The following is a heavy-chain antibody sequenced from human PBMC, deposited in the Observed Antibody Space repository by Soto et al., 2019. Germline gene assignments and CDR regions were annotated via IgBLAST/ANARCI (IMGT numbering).Heavy chain of an antibody. CDR2: ISSSSSYI. CDR1: GFTFSSYS. Sequence: EVQLVESGGGLVKPGGSLRISCAASGFTFSSYSMNWVRQAPGKGLEWVSSISSSSSYIYYADSVKGRFTISRDNAKNSLYLQMNSLRAEDTDVYYCARDRLSLVHYLDYWGQGTLVTVSS. J-gene: IGHJ4*02. CDR3: ARDRLSLVHYLDY. V-gene: IGHV3-21*01. D-gene: IGHD6-6*01.